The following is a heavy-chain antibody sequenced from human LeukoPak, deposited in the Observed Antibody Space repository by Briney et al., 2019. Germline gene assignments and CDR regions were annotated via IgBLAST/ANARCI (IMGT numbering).Heavy chain of an antibody. J-gene: IGHJ4*02. V-gene: IGHV1-69*04. Sequence: ASVTVSCKASGGTFSSYTISWVRQAPGQGLEWMGGIIPILGIANYAQKFQGRVTITADKSTSTAYMELSSLRSEDTAVYYCAREAVVVAATLPFDYWGQGTLVTVSS. CDR1: GGTFSSYT. CDR2: IIPILGIA. D-gene: IGHD2-15*01. CDR3: AREAVVVAATLPFDY.